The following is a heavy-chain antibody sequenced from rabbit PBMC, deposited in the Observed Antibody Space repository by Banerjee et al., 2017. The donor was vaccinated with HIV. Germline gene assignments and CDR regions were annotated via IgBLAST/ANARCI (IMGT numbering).Heavy chain of an antibody. CDR3: ARAANNIGYCAGL. J-gene: IGHJ4*01. CDR1: GFSFSSNW. Sequence: QLVESGGGLVKPEGSLTLTCKASGFSFSSNWKCWVRQAPGKGLEWIACIDTNDGDTDYANWPKGRFTISKTSSTTVTLQMTSLTAADTATYFCARAANNIGYCAGLWGPGTLVTVS. CDR2: IDTNDGDT. D-gene: IGHD1-1*01. V-gene: IGHV1S45*01.